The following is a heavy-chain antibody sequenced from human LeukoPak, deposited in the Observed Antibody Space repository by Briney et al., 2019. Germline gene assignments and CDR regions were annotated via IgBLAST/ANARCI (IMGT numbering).Heavy chain of an antibody. V-gene: IGHV3-23*01. CDR2: IRGSGGST. D-gene: IGHD2-2*01. Sequence: PGGSLRLSCAASGFTFSTYAMSWVRQALRKGLEWVSAIRGSGGSTFYADSVRGRFTISRVNSKNTLYLQMNSLRAEDTAVYYCAKAAQPNRGYCSSTSCKYYYMDVWGKGTTVTVSS. CDR1: GFTFSTYA. J-gene: IGHJ6*03. CDR3: AKAAQPNRGYCSSTSCKYYYMDV.